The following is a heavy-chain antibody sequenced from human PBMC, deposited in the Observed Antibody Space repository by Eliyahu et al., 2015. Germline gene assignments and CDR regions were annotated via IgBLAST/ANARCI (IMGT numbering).Heavy chain of an antibody. V-gene: IGHV3-30*18. CDR2: ISYDGSNK. Sequence: QVQLVESGGGVVQPGRSLRLSCAASGFTFSSXXMHWVRQAPGKGLEWVAVISYDGSNKYYADSVKGRFTISRDNSKNTLYLQMNSLRAEDTAVYYCAKDKYYYDSSHHYYFDYWGQGTLVTVSS. CDR3: AKDKYYYDSSHHYYFDY. CDR1: GFTFSSXX. J-gene: IGHJ4*02. D-gene: IGHD3-22*01.